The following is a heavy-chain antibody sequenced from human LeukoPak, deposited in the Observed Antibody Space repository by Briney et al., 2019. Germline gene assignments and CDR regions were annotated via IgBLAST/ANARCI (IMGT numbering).Heavy chain of an antibody. CDR2: INKDGSRK. Sequence: GGSLRLSCAVSGFTFSRYWMNWVRQAPGKGLEWLANINKDGSRKHYVDSVEGRFTVSRDNGENSVFLQMNSLKVEDAAVYYCARGLRTAAGLDYWGQGTLVIASS. J-gene: IGHJ4*02. CDR1: GFTFSRYW. CDR3: ARGLRTAAGLDY. D-gene: IGHD6-13*01. V-gene: IGHV3-7*04.